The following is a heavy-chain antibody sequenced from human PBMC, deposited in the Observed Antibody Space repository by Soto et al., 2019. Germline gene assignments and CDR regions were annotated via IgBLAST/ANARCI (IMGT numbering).Heavy chain of an antibody. D-gene: IGHD3-10*01. J-gene: IGHJ3*02. CDR2: IYYSGST. V-gene: IGHV4-59*01. Sequence: KPSETLSLTCTVSGGSISSSYWSWIRQPPGKGLEWIGYIYYSGSTNYNPSLKSRVTISVDTSKNQFSLKLSSVTAADTAVYYCATMVRGVTDAFDIWGQGTMVTVSS. CDR3: ATMVRGVTDAFDI. CDR1: GGSISSSY.